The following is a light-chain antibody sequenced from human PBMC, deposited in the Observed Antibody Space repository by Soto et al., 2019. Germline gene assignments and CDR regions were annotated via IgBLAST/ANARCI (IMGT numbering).Light chain of an antibody. CDR2: NAF. J-gene: IGKJ4*01. CDR1: QSVSSSY. V-gene: IGKV3-20*01. Sequence: EIVLTQSPGTLSLSPGERATLSCRASQSVSSSYLAWYQQKPGQAPRLLIYNAFNRATGIPDRFSGSGSGTDFTLTISRLDPEDFAVYYCQQYGSSPGTFGGGTKVDI. CDR3: QQYGSSPGT.